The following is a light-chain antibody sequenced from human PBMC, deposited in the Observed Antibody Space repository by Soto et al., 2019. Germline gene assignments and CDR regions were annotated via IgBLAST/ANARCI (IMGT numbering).Light chain of an antibody. J-gene: IGKJ4*01. CDR2: AAS. V-gene: IGKV1-12*01. Sequence: DIQMTQAPSFVSAFVGDRVTITCRASQVIRSWLAWYQQKPGKAPKLLIYAASSLQSGVPSRFSGSESGTDFTLTISSLQPEDSATYYCQQASSFPLTFGGGTKVDIK. CDR3: QQASSFPLT. CDR1: QVIRSW.